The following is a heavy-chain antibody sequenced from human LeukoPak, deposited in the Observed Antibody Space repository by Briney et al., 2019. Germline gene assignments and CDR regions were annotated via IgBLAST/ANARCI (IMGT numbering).Heavy chain of an antibody. CDR1: GFTFGDYA. CDR2: ITARADST. J-gene: IGHJ3*02. V-gene: IGHV3-23*01. D-gene: IGHD2-8*02. CDR3: AKTYMWSIDAFHI. Sequence: GGSLRLSCTASGFTFGDYAMSWFRQAPGKGLEWVSGITARADSTYYADSVKGRVTISRDNSKNTLFLQLNSLRAEDAAVYYCAKTYMWSIDAFHIWGQGTMVTVSS.